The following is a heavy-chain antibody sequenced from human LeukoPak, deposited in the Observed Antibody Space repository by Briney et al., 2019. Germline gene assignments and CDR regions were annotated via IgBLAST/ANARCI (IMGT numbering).Heavy chain of an antibody. J-gene: IGHJ4*02. CDR2: LGNDGDT. Sequence: GGSLRLSCAASGFTFSSFAMTWVRQAPGKGLEWLLLLGNDGDTYYADSVRGRFTISRDNSKDTLYLQMNSLRAEDTAVYYCAKGEGWELSSYYFDYWGQGTLVTVSS. D-gene: IGHD1-26*01. CDR3: AKGEGWELSSYYFDY. CDR1: GFTFSSFA. V-gene: IGHV3-23*01.